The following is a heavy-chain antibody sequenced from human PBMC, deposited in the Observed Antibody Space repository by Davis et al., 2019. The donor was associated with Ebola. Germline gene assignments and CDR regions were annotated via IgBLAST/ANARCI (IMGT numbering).Heavy chain of an antibody. CDR3: ARALRFLEWPFDY. CDR1: GGSISSYY. J-gene: IGHJ4*02. D-gene: IGHD3-3*01. V-gene: IGHV4-59*08. Sequence: SETLSLTCTVSGGSISSYYWSWIRQPPGKGLEWIGYIYYSGSTNYNPSLKSRVTISVDTPKNQFSLKLSSVTAAETAVYYCARALRFLEWPFDYWGQGTLVTVSS. CDR2: IYYSGST.